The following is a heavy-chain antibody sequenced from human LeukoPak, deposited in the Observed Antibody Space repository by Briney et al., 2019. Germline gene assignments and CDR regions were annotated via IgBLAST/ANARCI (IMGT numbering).Heavy chain of an antibody. Sequence: ASVKVSCKASGYTFTSYGISWVRQAPGKGLEWMGGFDPEDGETIYAQKFQGRVTMTEDTSTDTAYMELSSLRSEDTAVYYCATPRGPNFDYWGQGTLVTVSS. D-gene: IGHD3-10*01. CDR2: FDPEDGET. V-gene: IGHV1-24*01. CDR1: GYTFTSYG. J-gene: IGHJ4*02. CDR3: ATPRGPNFDY.